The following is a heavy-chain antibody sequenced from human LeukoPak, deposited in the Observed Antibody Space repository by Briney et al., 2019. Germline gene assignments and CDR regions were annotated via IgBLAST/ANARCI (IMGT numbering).Heavy chain of an antibody. V-gene: IGHV1-2*02. D-gene: IGHD2-2*02. J-gene: IGHJ5*02. CDR2: VNPNSGAT. CDR1: GYTFTVYY. Sequence: ASVKVSCKASGYTFTVYYMHWVRQAPGQGLEWMGWVNPNSGATKYAQKFQGRITMTSDTSISTAYMELHSLTSDDTAVYYCARYGYCSSSTCHIWDNWFDPWGQGTLVTVSS. CDR3: ARYGYCSSSTCHIWDNWFDP.